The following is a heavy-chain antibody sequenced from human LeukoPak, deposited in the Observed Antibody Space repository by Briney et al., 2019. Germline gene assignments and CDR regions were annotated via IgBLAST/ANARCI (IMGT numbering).Heavy chain of an antibody. Sequence: PSETLSLTCAVYGGSFSGYYWSWIRQPPGKGLEWIGEINHSGSTNYSPSLKSRVTISVDTSKNQFSLKLSSVTAADTAVYYCARSRGNDYGDYWGQGTLVTVSS. CDR3: ARSRGNDYGDY. CDR2: INHSGST. V-gene: IGHV4-34*01. J-gene: IGHJ4*02. CDR1: GGSFSGYY. D-gene: IGHD3-16*01.